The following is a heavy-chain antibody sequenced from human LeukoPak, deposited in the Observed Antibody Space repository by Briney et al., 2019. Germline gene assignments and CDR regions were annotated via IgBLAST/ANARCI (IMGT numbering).Heavy chain of an antibody. V-gene: IGHV4-61*02. Sequence: PSETLSLTCSVSGDSISSGRFYWSWIRQSAGTGLEWIGRIYSSGSTHYNPSLKSRVSISRDTSKNHFSLNLRSVTAADTAVYYCARDKGTMPFDIWGQGTMVTVSS. J-gene: IGHJ3*02. CDR2: IYSSGST. CDR3: ARDKGTMPFDI. CDR1: GDSISSGRFY. D-gene: IGHD4/OR15-4a*01.